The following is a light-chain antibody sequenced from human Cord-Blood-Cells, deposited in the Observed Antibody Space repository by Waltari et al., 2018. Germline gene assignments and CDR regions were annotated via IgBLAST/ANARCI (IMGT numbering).Light chain of an antibody. CDR1: SSNIRAGYD. Sequence: QSVLTQKPSVSGAPGQRVTISCTGSSSNIRAGYDVHWYQQLPETATKLLIYGNSNRPAGVPDRFSGSKSGTSASLAITGLQAEDEANYYCQSYDSSLSGSVFGGGTKLTVL. V-gene: IGLV1-40*01. CDR2: GNS. CDR3: QSYDSSLSGSV. J-gene: IGLJ3*02.